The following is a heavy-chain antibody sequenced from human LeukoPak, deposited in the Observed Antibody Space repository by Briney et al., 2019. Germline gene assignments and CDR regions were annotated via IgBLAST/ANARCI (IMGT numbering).Heavy chain of an antibody. Sequence: SETLSLTCTVSGGSISSYYWSWIRQPPGKGLEWIAYIYYGGSTNYNPFLKSRVTISVDTSKNQFSLKLSSVTAADTAVYYCARGGRDGYNYDYWGQGTLVTVSS. V-gene: IGHV4-59*01. J-gene: IGHJ4*02. CDR1: GGSISSYY. D-gene: IGHD5-12*01. CDR3: ARGGRDGYNYDY. CDR2: IYYGGST.